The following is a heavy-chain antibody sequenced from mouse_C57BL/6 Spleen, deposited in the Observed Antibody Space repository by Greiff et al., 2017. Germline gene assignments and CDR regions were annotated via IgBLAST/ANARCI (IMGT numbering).Heavy chain of an antibody. CDR3: ASLGILAYSFAY. CDR1: GYTFTSYW. V-gene: IGHV1-69*01. Sequence: VQLQQPGAELVMPGASVKLSCKASGYTFTSYWMHWVKQRPGQGLEWIGEIDPSDSYTNYNQKFKGKSTLTVDKSSSTAYMQLSSLTSEDSAVFYCASLGILAYSFAYWGQGTLVTVSA. J-gene: IGHJ3*01. D-gene: IGHD2-10*01. CDR2: IDPSDSYT.